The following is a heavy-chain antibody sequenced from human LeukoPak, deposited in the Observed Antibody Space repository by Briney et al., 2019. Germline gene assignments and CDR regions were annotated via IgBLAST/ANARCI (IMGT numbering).Heavy chain of an antibody. J-gene: IGHJ6*03. CDR2: MNPTSLNT. CDR3: ARALSWTTESYYYMDV. V-gene: IGHV1-8*01. D-gene: IGHD3/OR15-3a*01. CDR1: GYTFMSYD. Sequence: GASVKVSCKTSGYTFMSYDINWVRQATGQGLEWMGWMNPTSLNTGYGQRFQGRVTMTMNTSMSTAYMELSSLRSEDTAVYYCARALSWTTESYYYMDVWGKGTTVTVSS.